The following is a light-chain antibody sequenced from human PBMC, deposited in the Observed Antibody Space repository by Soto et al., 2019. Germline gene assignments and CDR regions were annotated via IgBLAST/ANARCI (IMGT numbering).Light chain of an antibody. CDR2: ASF. V-gene: IGKV1-39*01. Sequence: DIQMTQSPSSLSASVGDRVTITCRASQRITNYLNWYQQKLGKAPNLLIYASFNLQSGVPSRFSGSGFGTDFTLTISNLQPEDFATYYCQQSYSSPYTFGQGTRLEIK. CDR1: QRITNY. J-gene: IGKJ5*01. CDR3: QQSYSSPYT.